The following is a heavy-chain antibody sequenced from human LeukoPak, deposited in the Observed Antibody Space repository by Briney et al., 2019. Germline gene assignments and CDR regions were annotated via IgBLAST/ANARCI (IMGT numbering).Heavy chain of an antibody. V-gene: IGHV3-7*03. CDR2: IKQDGSEK. D-gene: IGHD6-19*01. J-gene: IGHJ5*02. CDR1: GFTFSSYW. CDR3: AKDGYSSVGNWFDP. Sequence: PGGSLRLSCAASGFTFSSYWMSWVRQAPGKGLEWVANIKQDGSEKYYVDSVKGRFTISRDNSKNTLYLQMNSLRAEDTAVYYCAKDGYSSVGNWFDPWGQGTLVTVSS.